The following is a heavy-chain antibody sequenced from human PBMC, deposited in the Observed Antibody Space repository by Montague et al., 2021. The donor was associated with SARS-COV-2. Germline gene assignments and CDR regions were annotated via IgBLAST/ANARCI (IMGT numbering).Heavy chain of an antibody. D-gene: IGHD2-15*01. J-gene: IGHJ5*02. Sequence: SETLSLTCGVSGGSIAGYYWSWIRQPPGKGLEWIGYVYYTGSTKYNPSLKSRVTISVDTSRTQFSLKLTSVTAADTAVYYCAREGYCSGGTCYSSGPNWFDPWGQGTLVTVSS. CDR1: GGSIAGYY. CDR3: AREGYCSGGTCYSSGPNWFDP. CDR2: VYYTGST. V-gene: IGHV4-59*01.